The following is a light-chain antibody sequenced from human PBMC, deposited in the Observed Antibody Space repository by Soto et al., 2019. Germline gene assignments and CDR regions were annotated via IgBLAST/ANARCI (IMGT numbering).Light chain of an antibody. CDR3: QQYATSPRT. CDR1: QSVSSRD. V-gene: IGKV3-20*01. CDR2: GAS. Sequence: EIVLTQSPATLSLSPGERATLSCRASQSVSSRDLAWYQQRPGQAPRLLIYGASTRATGIPDRFSGSGSGTDFTLTISRLEPEDFAVYSCQQYATSPRTFGQGTKVDIK. J-gene: IGKJ1*01.